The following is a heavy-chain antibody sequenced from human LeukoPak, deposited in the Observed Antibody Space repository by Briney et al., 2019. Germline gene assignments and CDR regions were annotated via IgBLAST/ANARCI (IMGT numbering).Heavy chain of an antibody. J-gene: IGHJ6*03. D-gene: IGHD3-10*01. CDR3: ARVRYYGSGPPIYMDV. CDR2: ITDNGIKI. Sequence: PGGSLRLSCAASGFTFSSYEMNWVRQAPGRGLEWVSYITDNGIKIYYTDSVKGRFTMSRDNAKKSLYLQMNSLRAEDTAVYYCARVRYYGSGPPIYMDVWGKGTTVTVSS. CDR1: GFTFSSYE. V-gene: IGHV3-48*03.